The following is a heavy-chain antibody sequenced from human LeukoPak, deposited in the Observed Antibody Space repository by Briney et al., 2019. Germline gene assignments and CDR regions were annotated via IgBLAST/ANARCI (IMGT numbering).Heavy chain of an antibody. CDR2: IYYSGST. V-gene: IGHV4-30-4*01. D-gene: IGHD6-13*01. J-gene: IGHJ5*02. CDR1: GGSISSGDYY. CDR3: ARARIAAAGTMLDP. Sequence: SQTLSLTCTVSGGSISSGDYYWSWIRQPPGKGLEWIGYIYYSGSTYYNPSLKSRVTISVDTSKNQFSLKLSSVTAADTAVYYCARARIAAAGTMLDPWGQGTLVTVSS.